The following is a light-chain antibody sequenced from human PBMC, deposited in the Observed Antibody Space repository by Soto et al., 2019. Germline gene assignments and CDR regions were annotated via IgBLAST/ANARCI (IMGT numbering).Light chain of an antibody. Sequence: ELVLTQSPATVSVSPGERATLSCRASQGVGSTLAWYQQEPGRAPRLLIYDASTRATGVPARFSGTGSGTEFTLTISSLQSDDFAVYDCQHYFSWPLTFGGGTRVEI. CDR1: QGVGST. J-gene: IGKJ4*01. V-gene: IGKV3-15*01. CDR2: DAS. CDR3: QHYFSWPLT.